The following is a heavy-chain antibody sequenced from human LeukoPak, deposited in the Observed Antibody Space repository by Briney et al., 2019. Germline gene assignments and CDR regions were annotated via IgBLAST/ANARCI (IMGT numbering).Heavy chain of an antibody. V-gene: IGHV5-51*01. D-gene: IGHD5-12*01. CDR1: GYSFTSYW. CDR3: ARHDKGYSGYVTLDY. Sequence: PGGSLKISCKGSGYSFTSYWIGWVRQMPGKGLEWMGIIDPGYSDIRYSPSFQGQVTISADKSISTAYLQWSSLKASDTAIYYCARHDKGYSGYVTLDYWGQGTLVTVSS. J-gene: IGHJ4*02. CDR2: IDPGYSDI.